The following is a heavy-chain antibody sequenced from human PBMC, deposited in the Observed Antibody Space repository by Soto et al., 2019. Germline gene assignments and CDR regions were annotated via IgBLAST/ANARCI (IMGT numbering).Heavy chain of an antibody. CDR1: GYTFTGYY. D-gene: IGHD3-16*01. J-gene: IGHJ2*01. CDR3: ARVQPVTHHLIRYFDL. Sequence: QVQLVQSGAEVKKPGASVKVSCKASGYTFTGYYMHWVRQAPGQGLEWMGWINPNSGGTNYAQKFQGRVTMTRDTSISTAYMELSRLRSDDTAVYYCARVQPVTHHLIRYFDLWGRGTLVTVSS. V-gene: IGHV1-2*02. CDR2: INPNSGGT.